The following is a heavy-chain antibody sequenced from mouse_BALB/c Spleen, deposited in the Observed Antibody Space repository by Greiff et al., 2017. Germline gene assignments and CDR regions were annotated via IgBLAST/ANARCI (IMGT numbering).Heavy chain of an antibody. CDR2: IWGDGST. CDR3: ARYYGSSPFDY. Sequence: QVHVKQSGPGLVAPSQSLSITCTVSGFSLTGYGVNWVRQPPGKGLEWLGMIWGDGSTDYNSALKSRLSISKDNSKSQVFLKMNSLQTDDTARYYCARYYGSSPFDYWGQGTTLTVSS. CDR1: GFSLTGYG. J-gene: IGHJ2*01. D-gene: IGHD1-1*01. V-gene: IGHV2-6-7*01.